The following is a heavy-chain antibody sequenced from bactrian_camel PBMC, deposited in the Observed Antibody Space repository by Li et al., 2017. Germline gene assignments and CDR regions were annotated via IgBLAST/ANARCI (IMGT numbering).Heavy chain of an antibody. D-gene: IGHD1*01. J-gene: IGHJ6*01. Sequence: HVQLVESGGGSVRAGGSLNLSCTTSTSIPSYSLSCMYWFRQAPGQEREAVAAVYFSGLRTSYAPSVEGRATISRDNAKNTMTLQMSSVKPEDAAMYYCAARSVGWCPLFEHWLGKRAYTPGGYFANWGQGTQVTVS. CDR2: VYFSGLRT. V-gene: IGHV3-3*01. CDR1: TSIPSYSLSC. CDR3: AARSVGWCPLFEHWLGKRAYTPGGYFAN.